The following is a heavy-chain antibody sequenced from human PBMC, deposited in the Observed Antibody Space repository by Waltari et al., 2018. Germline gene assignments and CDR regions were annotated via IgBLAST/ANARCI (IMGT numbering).Heavy chain of an antibody. CDR2: IYYSGST. D-gene: IGHD2-2*01. V-gene: IGHV4-39*07. CDR1: GGSISSSSYY. J-gene: IGHJ6*03. Sequence: QLQLQESGPGLVKPSETLSLTCTVSGGSISSSSYYWGWIRQPPGKGLEWIGSIYYSGSTYYNPSLKSRVTISVDTSKNQFSLKLSSVTAADTAVYYCASSKGPAALLHYYYYYYMDVWGKGTTVTISS. CDR3: ASSKGPAALLHYYYYYYMDV.